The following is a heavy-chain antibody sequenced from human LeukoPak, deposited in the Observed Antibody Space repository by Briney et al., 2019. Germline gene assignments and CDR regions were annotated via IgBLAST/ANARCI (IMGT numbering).Heavy chain of an antibody. J-gene: IGHJ5*02. V-gene: IGHV4-59*08. CDR3: ARHGGNSFWFDP. Sequence: PSETLSLTRAVYGGSFSGYYWSWIRQPPGKGLEWIGYIYYSGSTNYNPSLKSRVTISVDTSKNQFSLKLSSVTAADTAVYYCARHGGNSFWFDPWGQGTLVTVSS. CDR1: GGSFSGYY. D-gene: IGHD2-21*02. CDR2: IYYSGST.